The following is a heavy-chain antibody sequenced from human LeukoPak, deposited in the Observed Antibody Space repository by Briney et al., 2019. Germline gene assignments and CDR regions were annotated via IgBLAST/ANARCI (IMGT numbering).Heavy chain of an antibody. Sequence: GGSLRLSCVASGFTFSSYWIHWVRQVPGKGLVWVSRIATDGSMPSYADSVKGRFTISRDNAKNTVSLQMNSLRVEDTAVYYCARDPHGSGSIHDAFDIWGQGTMVTVSS. CDR2: IATDGSMP. J-gene: IGHJ3*02. D-gene: IGHD3-10*01. CDR3: ARDPHGSGSIHDAFDI. V-gene: IGHV3-74*01. CDR1: GFTFSSYW.